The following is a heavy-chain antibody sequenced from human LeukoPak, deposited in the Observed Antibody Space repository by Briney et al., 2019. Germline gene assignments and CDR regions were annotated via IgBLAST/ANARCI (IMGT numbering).Heavy chain of an antibody. J-gene: IGHJ4*02. CDR3: ARDPYYYDSSVNY. D-gene: IGHD3-22*01. CDR1: GFTLSSYW. V-gene: IGHV3-7*03. CDR2: IEQDGSEK. Sequence: GGSLRLSCAASGFTLSSYWMSWVRQAPGKGLEWVANIEQDGSEKNYVDSVKGRFTISRDNAKNSLYLQMNSLRAEDTAVYYCARDPYYYDSSVNYWGQGTLVTVSS.